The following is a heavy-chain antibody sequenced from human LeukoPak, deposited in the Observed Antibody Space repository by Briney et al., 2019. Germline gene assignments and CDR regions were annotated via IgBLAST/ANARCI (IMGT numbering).Heavy chain of an antibody. CDR1: GFTFSNAW. D-gene: IGHD2-15*01. J-gene: IGHJ6*03. CDR2: IKSKTDGGTT. V-gene: IGHV3-15*01. Sequence: GGSLRLSCAASGFTFSNAWMSWVRQAPGKGLEWVGRIKSKTDGGTTDYAAPVKGRFTISRDDSKNTLYLQMNSLKTEDTAVYYCARAGCSGGSCYSGYMDVWGKGTTVTISS. CDR3: ARAGCSGGSCYSGYMDV.